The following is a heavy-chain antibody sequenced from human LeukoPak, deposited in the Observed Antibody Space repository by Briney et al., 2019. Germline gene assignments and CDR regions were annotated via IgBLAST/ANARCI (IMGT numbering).Heavy chain of an antibody. CDR3: ARDGTSSTWVAYNWFDL. J-gene: IGHJ5*02. V-gene: IGHV3-74*01. Sequence: GGSLRLSCAASGLTFSSYWMHWVRQAPGKGLVWVSRINSDGSSTSYADSVKGRFTISRDNAKNTLYLQMNSLRAEDTAVYYCARDGTSSTWVAYNWFDLWGQGTLVTVSS. CDR2: INSDGSST. D-gene: IGHD6-13*01. CDR1: GLTFSSYW.